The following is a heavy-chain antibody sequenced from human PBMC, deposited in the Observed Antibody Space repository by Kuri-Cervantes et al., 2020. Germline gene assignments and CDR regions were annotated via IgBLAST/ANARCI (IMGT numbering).Heavy chain of an antibody. CDR3: ARHPHVTAAGQDKLYYLDY. D-gene: IGHD6-13*01. J-gene: IGHJ4*02. Sequence: SETLSLTCNVTGDSMSIHYWSWIRRPAGKGLEWIGRIYNTASFDYNPSLKSRVTISMDRSKTQFSLKLTSVTAADTAVYYCARHPHVTAAGQDKLYYLDYWGQGTLVTVSS. CDR2: IYNTASF. V-gene: IGHV4-4*07. CDR1: GDSMSIHY.